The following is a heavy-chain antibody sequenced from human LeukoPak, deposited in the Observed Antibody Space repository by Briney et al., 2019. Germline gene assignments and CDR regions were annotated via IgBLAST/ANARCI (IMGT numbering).Heavy chain of an antibody. CDR2: INHSGST. Sequence: SETLSLNCAVYGGSFSGYYWSWIRQPPGQGLEWIGEINHSGSTNYNPSLKSRVTTSVATSKTQFSRKLASVTAADTALYYCPSEPGYDYVRGLRLDAFDIWGQGKMVTVSS. CDR1: GGSFSGYY. J-gene: IGHJ3*02. D-gene: IGHD3-16*01. V-gene: IGHV4-34*01. CDR3: PSEPGYDYVRGLRLDAFDI.